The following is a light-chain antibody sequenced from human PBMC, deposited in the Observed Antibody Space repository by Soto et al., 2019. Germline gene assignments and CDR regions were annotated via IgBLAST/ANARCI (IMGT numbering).Light chain of an antibody. CDR1: QSVTSSY. J-gene: IGKJ2*01. CDR3: QQYANSPQT. CDR2: HAS. Sequence: EIVLTQSPGTLSLSPGERATLSCRPSQSVTSSYLAWYQQKPGQAPRLLIYHASTRAAGIPDRFSGSGSGRDFTLTISRLEPVDFAVYYCQQYANSPQTFGQGTKLEIK. V-gene: IGKV3-20*01.